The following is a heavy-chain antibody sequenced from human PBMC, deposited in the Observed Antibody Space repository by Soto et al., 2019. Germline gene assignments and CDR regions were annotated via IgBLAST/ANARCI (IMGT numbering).Heavy chain of an antibody. J-gene: IGHJ4*02. V-gene: IGHV3-23*01. CDR1: GFTFSTYA. Sequence: PGGSLRLSCAASGFTFSTYAMSWVRQAPGKGLEWVLVISGSGGTTYYADSVKGRFTISRDNSKSTLYLQMNSLRAEDTAVYYCAKVSRGEVTGDLDYWGQGTLVTVSS. CDR3: AKVSRGEVTGDLDY. D-gene: IGHD3-10*01. CDR2: ISGSGGTT.